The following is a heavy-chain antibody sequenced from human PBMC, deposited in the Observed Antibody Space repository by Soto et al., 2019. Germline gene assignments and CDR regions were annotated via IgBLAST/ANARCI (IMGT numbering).Heavy chain of an antibody. CDR1: GYTFTSYY. CDR2: VNPTGGST. V-gene: IGHV1-46*03. Sequence: ASVKVSCKASGYTFTSYYIHWVRQAPGQGLEWMAIVNPTGGSTNYAQKFQGRITVTFDTSTSTVFMELNSLRYEDTAVYYCARHLAAGDSWGQGTLVSVSS. CDR3: ARHLAAGDS. D-gene: IGHD6-25*01. J-gene: IGHJ4*02.